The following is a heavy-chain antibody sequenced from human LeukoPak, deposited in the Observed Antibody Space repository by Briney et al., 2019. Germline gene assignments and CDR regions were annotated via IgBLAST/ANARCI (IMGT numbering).Heavy chain of an antibody. CDR3: ARDGGSYYYGSGSYYNRDNWFDP. CDR1: GYTFTSYG. V-gene: IGHV1-18*01. D-gene: IGHD3-10*01. CDR2: ISAYNGNT. J-gene: IGHJ5*02. Sequence: ASVKVSCKASGYTFTSYGISWVRQAPGQGLEWMGWISAYNGNTNYAQKLQGRVTMTTDTSTSTAYMELRSLRSDDTAVYYCARDGGSYYYGSGSYYNRDNWFDPWGQGTLVTVSS.